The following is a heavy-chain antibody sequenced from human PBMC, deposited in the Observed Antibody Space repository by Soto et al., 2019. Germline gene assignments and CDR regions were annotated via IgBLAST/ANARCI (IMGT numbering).Heavy chain of an antibody. J-gene: IGHJ3*02. V-gene: IGHV3-23*01. Sequence: PGGSLRLSCAASGFTFSSYAMSWVRQAPGKGLEWVSAISGSGGSTYYADSVKGRFTISRDNSKNTLYLQMNSLRAEDTAVYYCAKDQLWFGEPQQIDAFDIWGQGTMVTVSS. CDR2: ISGSGGST. CDR1: GFTFSSYA. D-gene: IGHD3-10*01. CDR3: AKDQLWFGEPQQIDAFDI.